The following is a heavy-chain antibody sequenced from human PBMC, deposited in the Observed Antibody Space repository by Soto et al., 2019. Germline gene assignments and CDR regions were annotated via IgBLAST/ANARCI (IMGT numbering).Heavy chain of an antibody. CDR2: IDPSDSYT. CDR3: ARWSDITMIVVDSQRYYYYGMDV. D-gene: IGHD3-22*01. V-gene: IGHV5-10-1*03. CDR1: GYSFTSYW. J-gene: IGHJ6*02. Sequence: EVQLVQSGAEVKKPGESLRISCKGSGYSFTSYWISWVRQMPGKGLEWMGRIDPSDSYTNYSPSFQGHVTISADKSISTAYLQWSSLKASDTAMYYCARWSDITMIVVDSQRYYYYGMDVWGQGTTVTVSS.